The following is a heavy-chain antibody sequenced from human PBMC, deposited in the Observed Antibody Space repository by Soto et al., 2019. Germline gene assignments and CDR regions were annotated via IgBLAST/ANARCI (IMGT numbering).Heavy chain of an antibody. Sequence: ASVKVSCKASGYTFTTYDIHWVRQATGQGPEWMGWMSPHNGNTGFAQKFRGRVTIDRNTSISTAYMELSGLGSEDTAVYYCARRKERSGPHYFDYWGQGTLVTVSS. V-gene: IGHV1-8*01. D-gene: IGHD6-25*01. CDR1: GYTFTTYD. J-gene: IGHJ4*02. CDR3: ARRKERSGPHYFDY. CDR2: MSPHNGNT.